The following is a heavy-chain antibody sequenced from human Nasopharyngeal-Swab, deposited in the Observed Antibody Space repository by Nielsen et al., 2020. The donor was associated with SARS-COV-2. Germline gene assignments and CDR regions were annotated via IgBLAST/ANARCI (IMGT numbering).Heavy chain of an antibody. CDR1: GFTFSSYW. V-gene: IGHV3-7*05. J-gene: IGHJ2*01. D-gene: IGHD3-22*01. Sequence: GGSLRLSCAASGFTFSSYWMSWVRQAPGKGLEWVANIKQDGSEKYYVDSVKGRFTISRDNAKNSLYLQMNSLRAEDTAVYYCASRGPATDPSTRDLPYSRRTFDLWGRGTLVTVSS. CDR3: ASRGPATDPSTRDLPYSRRTFDL. CDR2: IKQDGSEK.